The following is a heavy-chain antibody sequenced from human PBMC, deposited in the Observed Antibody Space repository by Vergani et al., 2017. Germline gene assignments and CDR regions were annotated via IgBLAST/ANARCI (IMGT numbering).Heavy chain of an antibody. CDR2: IYHSGST. J-gene: IGHJ4*02. CDR3: ATGAGPFDI. V-gene: IGHV4-38-2*01. D-gene: IGHD7-27*01. Sequence: QLQLQESGPGLVKPSETLSLTCAVSGYSISSGYYWGWIRQPPGKGREWIGSIYHSGSTYYNPSLKSLVTMSIDTSKNQFSLKLTSVTAADTAVYYCATGAGPFDIWGQGTLVTVSS. CDR1: GYSISSGYY.